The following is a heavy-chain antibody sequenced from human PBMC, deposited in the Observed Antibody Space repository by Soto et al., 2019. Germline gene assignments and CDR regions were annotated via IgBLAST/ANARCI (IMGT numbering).Heavy chain of an antibody. J-gene: IGHJ3*02. CDR2: ISGSGGST. Sequence: GGSLRLSCAASGFTFSSYAMSWVRQAPGKGLEWVSAISGSGGSTYYADSVKGRFTISRENSKNTPYLQMNSLRAEDTAVYYCAKGGLNIVVVVAAIGAFDIWGQGTMVTVSS. V-gene: IGHV3-23*01. CDR1: GFTFSSYA. CDR3: AKGGLNIVVVVAAIGAFDI. D-gene: IGHD2-15*01.